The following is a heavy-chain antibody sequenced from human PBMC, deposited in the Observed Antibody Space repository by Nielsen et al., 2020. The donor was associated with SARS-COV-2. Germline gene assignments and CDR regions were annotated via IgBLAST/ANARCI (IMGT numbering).Heavy chain of an antibody. J-gene: IGHJ5*02. CDR2: ISWNSGSI. D-gene: IGHD3-10*01. V-gene: IGHV3-9*01. Sequence: SLKISCAASGFTFSSYAMSWVRQAPGKGLEWVSGISWNSGSIGYADSVKGRFTISRDNAKNSLYLQMNSLRAEDTALYYCAKDMWFGELNWFDPWGQGTLVTVSS. CDR3: AKDMWFGELNWFDP. CDR1: GFTFSSYA.